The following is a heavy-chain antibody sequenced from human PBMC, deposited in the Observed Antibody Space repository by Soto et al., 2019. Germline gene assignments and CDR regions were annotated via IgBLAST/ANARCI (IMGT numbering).Heavy chain of an antibody. D-gene: IGHD2-15*01. CDR3: ARDPGCSGGSCYFAFDI. CDR1: GYTFTGYY. J-gene: IGHJ3*02. V-gene: IGHV1-8*02. Sequence: ASVKVSCKASGYTFTGYYMHWVRQAPGQGLEWMGWINPNSGNTSYAQKFKGRVTMTRNTSISTAYMELSSLRSEDTAVYYCARDPGCSGGSCYFAFDIWGQGTMVTVSS. CDR2: INPNSGNT.